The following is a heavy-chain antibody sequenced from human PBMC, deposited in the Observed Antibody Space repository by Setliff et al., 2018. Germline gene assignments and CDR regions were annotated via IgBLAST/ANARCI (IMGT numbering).Heavy chain of an antibody. CDR3: ARQIGSSLSHFYYYMDV. D-gene: IGHD6-19*01. CDR2: IYPDDSDT. V-gene: IGHV5-51*01. Sequence: RGESLKISCKGSGYNFASYWIAWVRQMPGKGLEWMGIIYPDDSDTRYSPSFQGQVTISADKSISTAYLQWSSLKASDTAMYYCARQIGSSLSHFYYYMDVWGKGTTVTVSS. J-gene: IGHJ6*03. CDR1: GYNFASYW.